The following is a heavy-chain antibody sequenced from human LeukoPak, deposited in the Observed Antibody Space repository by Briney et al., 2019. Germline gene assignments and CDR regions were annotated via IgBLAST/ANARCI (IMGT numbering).Heavy chain of an antibody. D-gene: IGHD1-26*01. Sequence: GVLRLSCAASGLTFSSYAMSWVRQAPGKGLKWVTAISGSGGSTYYADSVKGRFTISRDNSKNTLYLQMNSLRAEDTAVYYCAKDRDLVGATVDYWGQGTLVTVSS. CDR3: AKDRDLVGATVDY. CDR2: ISGSGGST. V-gene: IGHV3-23*01. J-gene: IGHJ4*02. CDR1: GLTFSSYA.